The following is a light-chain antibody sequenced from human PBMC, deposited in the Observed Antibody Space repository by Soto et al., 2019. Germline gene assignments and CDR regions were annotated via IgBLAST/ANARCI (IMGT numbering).Light chain of an antibody. V-gene: IGLV2-14*01. J-gene: IGLJ1*01. CDR2: GVT. CDR1: SSDVGGYNY. CDR3: SSYTSASTLLYL. Sequence: QSALTQPASVSGSPGQSITISCTGTSSDVGGYNYVSWYQQHPGIAPKLLIYGVTNRPSGVSPRFSGSKSGYTASLTISGLQAEDEADYHCSSYTSASTLLYLFGTGTKLTVL.